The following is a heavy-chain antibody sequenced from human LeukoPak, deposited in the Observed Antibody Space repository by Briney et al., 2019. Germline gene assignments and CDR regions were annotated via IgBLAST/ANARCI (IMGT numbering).Heavy chain of an antibody. CDR3: AKRGGVAANSHYFDY. CDR1: GFTFSSYA. CDR2: ISGSGGST. D-gene: IGHD2-15*01. Sequence: GSLRLSCAASGFTFSSYAMSWVRQAPGKGLEWVSAISGSGGSTYYADSVKGRFAISRDNSKNTLYPQMNSLRAEDTAVYYCAKRGGVAANSHYFDYWGQGTLVTVSS. V-gene: IGHV3-23*01. J-gene: IGHJ4*02.